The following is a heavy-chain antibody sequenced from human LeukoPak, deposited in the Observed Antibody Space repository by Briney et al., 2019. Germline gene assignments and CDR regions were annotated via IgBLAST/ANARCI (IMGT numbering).Heavy chain of an antibody. D-gene: IGHD3-10*01. Sequence: TETLSLTCAVSGGPFSGYFWSWIRQSSGKGLEWIGEIHNSGTTNYNPSLNSRVTISEDTSKNQFYLNLSSVTAADTAVYYCARRYYYNLGSFPFDFWGQGTLVTVSS. CDR1: GGPFSGYF. V-gene: IGHV4-34*01. J-gene: IGHJ4*02. CDR3: ARRYYYNLGSFPFDF. CDR2: IHNSGTT.